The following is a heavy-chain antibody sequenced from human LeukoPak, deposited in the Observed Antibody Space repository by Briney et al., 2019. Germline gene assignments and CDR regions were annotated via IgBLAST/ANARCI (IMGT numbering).Heavy chain of an antibody. CDR2: ISGSGGST. CDR1: RFTFSSYA. V-gene: IGHV3-23*01. D-gene: IGHD1-14*01. CDR3: AKDLGTRSVYYYGMDV. J-gene: IGHJ6*02. Sequence: GGSLRLSCAASRFTFSSYAMSWVRQAPGKGLEWVSAISGSGGSTYYADSVKGRFTISRDNSKNTLYLQMNSLRAEDTAVYYCAKDLGTRSVYYYGMDVWGQGTTVTVSS.